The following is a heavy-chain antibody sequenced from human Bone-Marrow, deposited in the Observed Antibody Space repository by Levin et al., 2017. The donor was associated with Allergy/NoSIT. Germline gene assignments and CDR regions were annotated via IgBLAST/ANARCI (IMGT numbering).Heavy chain of an antibody. CDR1: GYTFTGYY. CDR3: ARDFRGSYEY. D-gene: IGHD1-26*01. CDR2: INPNSGGT. V-gene: IGHV1-2*02. Sequence: ASVKVSCKASGYTFTGYYIHWVRQAPGQGFEWMGWINPNSGGTYYAQKFQGGVTMTRDASINTVYMELTSLRSDDTAVYFCARDFRGSYEYWGQGTLVTVS. J-gene: IGHJ4*02.